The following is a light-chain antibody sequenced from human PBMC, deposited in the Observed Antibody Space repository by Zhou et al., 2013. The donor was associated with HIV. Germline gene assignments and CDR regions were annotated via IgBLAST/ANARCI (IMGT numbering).Light chain of an antibody. CDR1: QGISSH. CDR2: AAS. V-gene: IGKV1-27*01. J-gene: IGKJ1*01. CDR3: QQNYNTPRT. Sequence: DIQMTQSPSFLSASVGDRVTITCRASQGISSHLAWYQQKPGKVPKLLIYAASTLQSGVPSRFSGSGSGTDFTLTISSLQPEDFATYFCQQNYNTPRTFGQGTRVEIK.